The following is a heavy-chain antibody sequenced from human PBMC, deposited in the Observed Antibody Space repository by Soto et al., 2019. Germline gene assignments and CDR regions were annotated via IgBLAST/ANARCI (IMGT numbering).Heavy chain of an antibody. Sequence: GSLRLSCAASGFTFNTYCMHWVRQAPGKGLVWVSRINSVGNSTNYADSVKGRFTISRDNAKNTLYLQMNSLRAEDTAVYYCARSTGYYRGYFDYWGQGTLVTVSS. J-gene: IGHJ4*02. CDR3: ARSTGYYRGYFDY. CDR2: INSVGNST. D-gene: IGHD3-9*01. CDR1: GFTFNTYC. V-gene: IGHV3-74*01.